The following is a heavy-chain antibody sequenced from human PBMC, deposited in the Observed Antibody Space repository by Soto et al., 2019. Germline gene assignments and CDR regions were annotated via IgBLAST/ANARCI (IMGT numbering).Heavy chain of an antibody. CDR3: AINGQPPYYYYGLHV. CDR2: ISGYNGDT. V-gene: IGHV1-18*01. CDR1: GYTFSRYG. Sequence: QGQLVQSGGEVKKSGASVKVSCKASGYTFSRYGISWVRQAPGQGLEWMGWISGYNGDTNYAQKFQGRVTXPXXXSXXSAYMELRSLTSDDTAVYYCAINGQPPYYYYGLHVWGQGTTVTVSS. D-gene: IGHD2-8*01. J-gene: IGHJ6*02.